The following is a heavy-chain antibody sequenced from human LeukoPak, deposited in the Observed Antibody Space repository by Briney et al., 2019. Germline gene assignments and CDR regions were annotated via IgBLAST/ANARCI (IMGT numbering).Heavy chain of an antibody. J-gene: IGHJ4*02. V-gene: IGHV3-7*01. D-gene: IGHD3-3*01. CDR3: VRDFRFLDDY. Sequence: PGGSLRLSCAASGFSFSSYWMTWVRQAPGKGLEWVANIKQDGTEKYSVDSVKGRFTISRDNAKNSLYLQMNSVRAEDTAVYYCVRDFRFLDDYWGQGTLVTVSS. CDR1: GFSFSSYW. CDR2: IKQDGTEK.